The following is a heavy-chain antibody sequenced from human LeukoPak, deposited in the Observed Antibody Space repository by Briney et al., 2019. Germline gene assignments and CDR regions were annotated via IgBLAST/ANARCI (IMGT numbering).Heavy chain of an antibody. D-gene: IGHD5-24*01. J-gene: IGHJ6*02. CDR2: ICYSGST. CDR1: GGSISSGGYY. V-gene: IGHV4-31*03. CDR3: ARDGYNSGMDV. Sequence: SQTLSLTCTVSGGSISSGGYYWSWIRQHPGKGLEWIGYICYSGSTYYNPSLKSRVTISVDTSKNQFSLKLSSVTAADTAVYYCARDGYNSGMDVWGQGTTVTVSS.